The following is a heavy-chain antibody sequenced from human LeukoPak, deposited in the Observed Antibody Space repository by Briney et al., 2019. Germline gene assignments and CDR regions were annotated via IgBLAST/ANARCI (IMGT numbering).Heavy chain of an antibody. CDR1: GFTFNTCT. V-gene: IGHV3-74*01. CDR3: ASSLLATMGPLFY. Sequence: GGSLRLSCAASGFTFNTCTMNWVRQAPGKGLVWVARINPDGSITNYADSVKGRFTVSRDNAKNTLFLQMDSLRADDTAVYYCASSLLATMGPLFYWGLGALVTVSS. CDR2: INPDGSIT. D-gene: IGHD5-24*01. J-gene: IGHJ4*02.